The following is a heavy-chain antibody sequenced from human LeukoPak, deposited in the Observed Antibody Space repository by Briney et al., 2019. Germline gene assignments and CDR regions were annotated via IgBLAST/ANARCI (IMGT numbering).Heavy chain of an antibody. CDR3: ARRRAQSSGPSFYYFYMDV. V-gene: IGHV4-59*01. J-gene: IGHJ6*03. CDR1: GGSISSYY. Sequence: SETLSLTCTVSGGSISSYYWSWIRQPPGKGLEWIGYIYYSGSTNYNPSLESRVTIPLDTSKNQLSLNLRFVTAADTALYFCARRRAQSSGPSFYYFYMDVWGKGTTVTVSS. CDR2: IYYSGST. D-gene: IGHD1-26*01.